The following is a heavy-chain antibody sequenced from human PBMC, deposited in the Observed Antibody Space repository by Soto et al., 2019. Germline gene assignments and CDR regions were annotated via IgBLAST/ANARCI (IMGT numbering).Heavy chain of an antibody. Sequence: PSVKVSCKASGGTFSSYAISWVRQAPGQGLEWMGGIIPIFGTANYAQKFQGRVTITADESTSTAYMELSSLRSEDTAVYYCARGEVVPAAIWASGYYYGMDVWGQGTTVTVSS. V-gene: IGHV1-69*13. D-gene: IGHD2-2*02. CDR3: ARGEVVPAAIWASGYYYGMDV. CDR2: IIPIFGTA. CDR1: GGTFSSYA. J-gene: IGHJ6*02.